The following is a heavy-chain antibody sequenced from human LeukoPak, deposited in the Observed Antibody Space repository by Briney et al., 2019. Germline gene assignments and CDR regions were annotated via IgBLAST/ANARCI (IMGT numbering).Heavy chain of an antibody. D-gene: IGHD1-26*01. CDR3: AKDRSIGTYYTFDS. V-gene: IGHV3-23*01. CDR1: GFTFSNYA. J-gene: IGHJ4*02. Sequence: QSGGSLRLSCAASGFTFSNYAMSWVRQAPGKGLDWVSAVSGSGAIAYYTDSVKGRFTISRDNSKNTLYLQMSSLTAKDTAVYYCAKDRSIGTYYTFDSWGQGTLVTVSS. CDR2: VSGSGAIA.